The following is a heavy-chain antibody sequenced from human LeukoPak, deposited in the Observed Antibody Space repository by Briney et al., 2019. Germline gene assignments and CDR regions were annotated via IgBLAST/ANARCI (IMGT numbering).Heavy chain of an antibody. D-gene: IGHD3-10*01. CDR1: GGTLNTHI. J-gene: IGHJ5*02. Sequence: ASVRVSCKASGGTLNTHIFTWVRQAPGQGLEWMGKITPIIDSSKYAPQFQGRLTITADKYTGTVYMDLTSLRSDDTAVYYCARVNLRGSQYNWFDPWGQGTLVTVSS. V-gene: IGHV1-69*08. CDR3: ARVNLRGSQYNWFDP. CDR2: ITPIIDSS.